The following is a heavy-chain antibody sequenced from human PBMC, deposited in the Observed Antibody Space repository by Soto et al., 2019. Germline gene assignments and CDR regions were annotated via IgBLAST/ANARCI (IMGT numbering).Heavy chain of an antibody. Sequence: SVKVSCKASGGTFSSYAISWVRQAPGQGLEWMGGIIPIFGTANYAQKFQGRVTMTEDTSTDTAYMELSSLRSEDTAVYYCATDRYSSSWYDYWGQGTLVTVSS. V-gene: IGHV1-69*06. D-gene: IGHD6-13*01. CDR1: GGTFSSYA. J-gene: IGHJ4*02. CDR3: ATDRYSSSWYDY. CDR2: IIPIFGTA.